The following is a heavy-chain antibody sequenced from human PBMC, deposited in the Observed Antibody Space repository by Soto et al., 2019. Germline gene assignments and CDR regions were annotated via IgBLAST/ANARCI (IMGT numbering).Heavy chain of an antibody. Sequence: ASVKVSCKASGYTFTSYGISWVRQAPGQGLEWMGWISAYNGNTNYAQKLQGRVTMTTDTSTSTAYMELRSLRSDDTAVYYCARAGPPHYDILAGYPDYLHYFDYWSQGTLVTVSS. V-gene: IGHV1-18*04. CDR2: ISAYNGNT. J-gene: IGHJ4*02. D-gene: IGHD3-9*01. CDR3: ARAGPPHYDILAGYPDYLHYFDY. CDR1: GYTFTSYG.